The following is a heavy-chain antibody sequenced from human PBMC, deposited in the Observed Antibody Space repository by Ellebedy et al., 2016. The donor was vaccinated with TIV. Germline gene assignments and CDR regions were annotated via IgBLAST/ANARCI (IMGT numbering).Heavy chain of an antibody. V-gene: IGHV3-33*01. CDR2: LWYDGSRE. D-gene: IGHD5-12*01. J-gene: IGHJ4*02. CDR3: ASERSGYDFDY. CDR1: GFTFSIYG. Sequence: GESLKISCAASGFTFSIYGMHWVRQAPGKGLEWVTVLWYDGSREYYADSVKGRFTVSRDNSKNTLYLQMNSLRTEDTAVYYCASERSGYDFDYWGQGTLVTVSA.